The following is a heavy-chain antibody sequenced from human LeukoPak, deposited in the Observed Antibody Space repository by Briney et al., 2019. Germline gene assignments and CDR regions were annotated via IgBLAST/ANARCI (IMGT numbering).Heavy chain of an antibody. V-gene: IGHV3-21*01. D-gene: IGHD5-24*01. Sequence: GGSLRLSCAASGFTFSSYTMKWVRQAPGKGLEWVSSISSSSSYIYYADSVKGRFTISRDNAKNSLFLQMNGLRAEDTAVYYCARDVLRDGYNTHSLDYWGQGTLVTVSS. CDR2: ISSSSSYI. CDR3: ARDVLRDGYNTHSLDY. J-gene: IGHJ4*02. CDR1: GFTFSSYT.